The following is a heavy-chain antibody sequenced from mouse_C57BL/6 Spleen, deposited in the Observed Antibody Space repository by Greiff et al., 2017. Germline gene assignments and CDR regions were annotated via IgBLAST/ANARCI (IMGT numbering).Heavy chain of an antibody. CDR1: GYTFTNYW. D-gene: IGHD2-10*02. CDR3: ARRGRTYGNFYFDY. J-gene: IGHJ2*01. V-gene: IGHV1-63*01. CDR2: IYPGGGYT. Sequence: QVQLQQSGAELVRPGTSVKMSCKASGYTFTNYWIGWAKQRPGHGLEWIGDIYPGGGYTNNNEKFKGKATLTADKSASTAYMQFSSLTSEDSAIYYCARRGRTYGNFYFDYWGQGTTLTVSS.